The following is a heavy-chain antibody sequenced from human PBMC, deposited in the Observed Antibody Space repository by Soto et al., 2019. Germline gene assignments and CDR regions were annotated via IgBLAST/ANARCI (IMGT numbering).Heavy chain of an antibody. D-gene: IGHD6-19*01. J-gene: IGHJ4*02. Sequence: QVQLQESGPGLVKPSGTLSLTCAVSGGSIGSSNWWRWVRQPPGKGLEWIGEIDHSGSTNYNPSLKSRVTISVDKSQNQFSLKLSSVTAADTAVYYGARVAVAGTRFDYWGQGTLVTVSS. CDR1: GGSIGSSNW. CDR3: ARVAVAGTRFDY. CDR2: IDHSGST. V-gene: IGHV4-4*02.